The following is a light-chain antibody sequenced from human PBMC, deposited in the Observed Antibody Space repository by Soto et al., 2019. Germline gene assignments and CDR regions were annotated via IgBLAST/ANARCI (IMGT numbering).Light chain of an antibody. CDR1: NSNIGADYD. J-gene: IGLJ2*01. V-gene: IGLV1-40*01. CDR3: SANDDSLGGPV. CDR2: GDN. Sequence: QSVLTQPPSVSGTPGQTVTISCTESNSNIGADYDVNWYQQLPGRAPKLLIYGDNNRPSGVPDRFSGSKSGTSASLAITGLQAEDEADYYCSANDDSLGGPVFGGGTKLTVL.